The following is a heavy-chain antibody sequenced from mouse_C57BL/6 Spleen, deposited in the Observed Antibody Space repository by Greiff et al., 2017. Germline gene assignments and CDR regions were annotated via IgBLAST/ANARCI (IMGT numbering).Heavy chain of an antibody. Sequence: QVQLQQPGAELVRPGSSVKLSCQASGYTFTSYWMHWVKQRPIQGLEWIGNIDPSDSETLYNPKFKDKATLTVDNSSSTSYTQLSSLICEGCAVYYCARGSAWDYFDYWGQGTTLTVSS. CDR3: ARGSAWDYFDY. CDR1: GYTFTSYW. J-gene: IGHJ2*01. CDR2: IDPSDSET. V-gene: IGHV1-52*01. D-gene: IGHD1-3*01.